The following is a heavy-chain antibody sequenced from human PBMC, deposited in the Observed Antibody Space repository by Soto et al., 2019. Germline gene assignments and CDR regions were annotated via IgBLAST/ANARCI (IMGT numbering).Heavy chain of an antibody. J-gene: IGHJ4*02. CDR2: IYYSGSA. CDR1: VGSISSISYS. CDR3: ARLSSGSYSPFDY. V-gene: IGHV4-39*01. Sequence: PSETLCLTCTISVGSISSISYSLGWIRQPPGKGLEWIGSIYYSGSAFYNPSLKSRVTISVDTSKNQFSLNLSSVTAADTAVYYCARLSSGSYSPFDYWGQGTQVTGSS. D-gene: IGHD1-26*01.